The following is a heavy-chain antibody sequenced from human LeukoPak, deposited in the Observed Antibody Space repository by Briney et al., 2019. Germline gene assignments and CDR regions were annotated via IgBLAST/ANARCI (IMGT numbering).Heavy chain of an antibody. V-gene: IGHV3-7*01. CDR3: ARGIKAYEVDY. CDR1: GSTFSSYW. Sequence: GGSLRLSCAASGSTFSSYWMCWVRQAPGKGLEWVANIKQGGGEKYYVDSVKGRFTISRDNAKNSLYLQMNSLRAEDTAVYYCARGIKAYEVDYWGQGTLVTVSS. J-gene: IGHJ4*02. D-gene: IGHD5-12*01. CDR2: IKQGGGEK.